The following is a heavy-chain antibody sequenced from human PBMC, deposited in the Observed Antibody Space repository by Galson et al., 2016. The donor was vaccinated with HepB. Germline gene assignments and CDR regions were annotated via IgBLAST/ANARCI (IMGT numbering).Heavy chain of an antibody. CDR2: ISGYNGNT. CDR3: ARDIVLMVFSADYYYYGMDV. Sequence: SVKVSCKASGYTFTSYGISWVRLAPGQGLEWMGWISGYNGNTNYARKFHGRVTLTTNTSTSTAYMELRSLRSDDTAVYYCARDIVLMVFSADYYYYGMDVWGQGTTVTVSS. D-gene: IGHD2-8*01. CDR1: GYTFTSYG. V-gene: IGHV1-18*01. J-gene: IGHJ6*02.